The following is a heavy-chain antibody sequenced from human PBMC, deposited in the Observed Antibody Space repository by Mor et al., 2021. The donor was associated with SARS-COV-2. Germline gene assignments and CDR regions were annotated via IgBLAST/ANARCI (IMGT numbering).Heavy chain of an antibody. Sequence: ILYEGNTAYYADSVKGLFTISRDNSKNTANLQMSSLRVEDTAVYYCARGFRDYGDAFDVWGQ. V-gene: IGHV3-30*15. D-gene: IGHD4-17*01. CDR2: ILYEGNTA. J-gene: IGHJ3*01. CDR3: ARGFRDYGDAFDV.